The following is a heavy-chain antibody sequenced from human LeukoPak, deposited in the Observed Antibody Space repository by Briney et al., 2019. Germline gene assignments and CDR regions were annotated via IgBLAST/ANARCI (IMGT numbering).Heavy chain of an antibody. J-gene: IGHJ6*03. Sequence: GESLKISCKGSGYSFTSYWIGWVRQMPGKGLEWMGIIYPGDYDTRYSPSFQGQVTISADKSISTAYLQWSSLKASDTAMYYCASSAIAPPNYYYMDVWGKGTTVTVSS. CDR3: ASSAIAPPNYYYMDV. V-gene: IGHV5-51*01. CDR1: GYSFTSYW. CDR2: IYPGDYDT. D-gene: IGHD6-25*01.